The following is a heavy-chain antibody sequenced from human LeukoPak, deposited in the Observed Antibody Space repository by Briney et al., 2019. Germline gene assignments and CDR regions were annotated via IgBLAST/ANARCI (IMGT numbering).Heavy chain of an antibody. V-gene: IGHV4-59*01. CDR2: IYHSGST. CDR3: ASGHYYDSSGYYTFDY. CDR1: GGSISGYY. D-gene: IGHD3-22*01. Sequence: SETLSLTCIVSGGSISGYYWSWIRQPPGKGLEWIGYIYHSGSTYYNPSLKSRVSISIDRSKNQFSLKLSSVTAADTAVYYCASGHYYDSSGYYTFDYWGQGTLVTVSS. J-gene: IGHJ4*02.